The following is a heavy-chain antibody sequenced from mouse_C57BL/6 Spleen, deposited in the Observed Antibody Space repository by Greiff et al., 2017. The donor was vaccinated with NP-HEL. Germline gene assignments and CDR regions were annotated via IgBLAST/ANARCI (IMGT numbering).Heavy chain of an antibody. J-gene: IGHJ4*01. CDR3: ARTITTVVGDAMDY. D-gene: IGHD1-1*01. V-gene: IGHV1-50*01. Sequence: VQLQQPGAELVKPGASVKLSCKASGYTFTSYWMQWVKQRPGQGLEWIGEIDPSDSYTNYNQKFKGKATLTVDTSSSTAYMQLSSLTSEDSAVYYCARTITTVVGDAMDYWGQGTSVTVSS. CDR2: IDPSDSYT. CDR1: GYTFTSYW.